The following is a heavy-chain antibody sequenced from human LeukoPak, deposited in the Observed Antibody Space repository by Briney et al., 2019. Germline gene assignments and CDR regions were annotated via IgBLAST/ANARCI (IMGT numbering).Heavy chain of an antibody. CDR3: AGESCSSTSCYGRVDYYYYGMDV. V-gene: IGHV4-31*03. CDR2: IYYSGGT. CDR1: GGSISSGGYY. D-gene: IGHD2-2*01. J-gene: IGHJ6*04. Sequence: PSQTLSLTCTVSGGSISSGGYYWSWIRQHPGKGLGWIGYIYYSGGTYYNPSLKSRVTISVDTSKNQFSLKLSSVTAADTAVYYCAGESCSSTSCYGRVDYYYYGMDVWGKGTTVTVSS.